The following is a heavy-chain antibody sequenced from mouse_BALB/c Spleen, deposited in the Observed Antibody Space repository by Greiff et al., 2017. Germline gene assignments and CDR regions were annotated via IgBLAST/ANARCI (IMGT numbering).Heavy chain of an antibody. CDR3: AREALYDYYFDY. V-gene: IGHV5-6*01. D-gene: IGHD2-3*01. CDR2: ISSGGSYT. Sequence: EVHLVESGGGLVQPGGSRKLSCAASGFTFSSYGMSWVGQTPDKRLEWVATISSGGSYTYYPDSVKGRFTISRDNAKNTLYLQMSSLKSEDTAMYYCAREALYDYYFDYWGQGTTLTVSS. CDR1: GFTFSSYG. J-gene: IGHJ2*01.